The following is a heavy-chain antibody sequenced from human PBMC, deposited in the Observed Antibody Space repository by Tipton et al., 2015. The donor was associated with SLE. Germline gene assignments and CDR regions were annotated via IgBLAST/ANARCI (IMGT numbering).Heavy chain of an antibody. Sequence: TLSLTCTVSGGSITSYYWSWIRQPPGKGLEWIGCIYNSGITNYNPSLKSRVTISVDTSKNQFSLKLSSVTAADTAVYYCARDLGRLYFDYWGQGTLVTVSS. V-gene: IGHV4-59*01. CDR1: GGSITSYY. D-gene: IGHD3-16*01. CDR2: IYNSGIT. CDR3: ARDLGRLYFDY. J-gene: IGHJ4*02.